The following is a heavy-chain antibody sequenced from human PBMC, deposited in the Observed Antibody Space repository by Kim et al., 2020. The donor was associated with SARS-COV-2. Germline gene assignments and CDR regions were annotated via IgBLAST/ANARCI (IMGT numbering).Heavy chain of an antibody. V-gene: IGHV3-21*01. J-gene: IGHJ6*02. CDR3: ARDLGSDNWGGYYYYGMDV. D-gene: IGHD7-27*01. CDR1: GFTFSTYW. CDR2: ISSSSSYI. Sequence: GGSLRLSCAASGFTFSTYWMYWVRQAPGKGLVWVSSISSSSSYIYYADSVKGRFTISRDNAKNSLYLQMNSLRAEDTAVYYCARDLGSDNWGGYYYYGMDVWGQGTTVTVSS.